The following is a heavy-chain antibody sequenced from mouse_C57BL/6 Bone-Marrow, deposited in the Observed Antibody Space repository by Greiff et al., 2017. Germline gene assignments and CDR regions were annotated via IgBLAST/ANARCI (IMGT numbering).Heavy chain of an antibody. J-gene: IGHJ4*01. Sequence: EVQLVESGGGLVKPGGSLKLSCAASGFTFSSYAMSWVRQTPEKRLEWVATISDGGSYTYYPDNVKGRFTISRDNAKNNLYLQMSHLKSEDTAMYYCARRGLGYAMDYWGQGTSVTVSS. CDR3: ARRGLGYAMDY. CDR1: GFTFSSYA. D-gene: IGHD3-3*01. V-gene: IGHV5-4*03. CDR2: ISDGGSYT.